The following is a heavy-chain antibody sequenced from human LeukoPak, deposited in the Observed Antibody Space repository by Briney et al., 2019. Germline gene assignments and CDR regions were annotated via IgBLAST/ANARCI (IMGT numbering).Heavy chain of an antibody. D-gene: IGHD3-9*01. CDR3: AREERDILTGYRGDWFDP. V-gene: IGHV1-2*02. J-gene: IGHJ5*02. CDR2: INPNSGGT. Sequence: ASVKVSCKASGYTFTGYYMHWVRQAPGQGLEWMGWINPNSGGTNYAQKFQGRVTMTRDTSISTAYMELSRLGSDDTAVYYCAREERDILTGYRGDWFDPWGQGTLVTVSS. CDR1: GYTFTGYY.